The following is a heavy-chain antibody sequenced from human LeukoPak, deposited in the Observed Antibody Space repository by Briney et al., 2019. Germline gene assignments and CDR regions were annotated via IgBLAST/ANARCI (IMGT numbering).Heavy chain of an antibody. CDR3: AKAPVTSCRGAYCYPFDS. CDR1: GFTFSSYG. Sequence: GGSLRLSCAASGFTFSSYGMSWVRQAPGKGLEWVSAISGSGGSTYYADSVKGRFTISRDNAKNSLYLQMNSLRAEDAAVYFCAKAPVTSCRGAYCYPFDSWGQGTLVTVSS. V-gene: IGHV3-23*01. D-gene: IGHD2-21*01. J-gene: IGHJ4*02. CDR2: ISGSGGST.